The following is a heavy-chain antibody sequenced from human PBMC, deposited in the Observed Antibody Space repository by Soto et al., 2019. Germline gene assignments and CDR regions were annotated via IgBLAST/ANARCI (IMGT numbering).Heavy chain of an antibody. Sequence: EVQLLESGGGLVQPGESLRLSCAVSGFIFGNYMMTWVRQAPGKGLEWVSTISESGDSTYYPDSVKGRFTISRDSSKNTLYLQMDRLGAEDTAVYYCAPHVYCSGGSCHYDAFDIRGQGTMVTVSS. V-gene: IGHV3-23*01. J-gene: IGHJ3*02. CDR3: APHVYCSGGSCHYDAFDI. CDR2: ISESGDST. D-gene: IGHD2-15*01. CDR1: GFIFGNYM.